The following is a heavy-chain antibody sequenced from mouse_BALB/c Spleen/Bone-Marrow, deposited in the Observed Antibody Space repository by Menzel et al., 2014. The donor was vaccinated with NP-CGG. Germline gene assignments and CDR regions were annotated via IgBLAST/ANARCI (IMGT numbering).Heavy chain of an antibody. CDR2: INPSTGYT. J-gene: IGHJ2*01. CDR3: ARHYRYYFDY. CDR1: GYTFTSYW. D-gene: IGHD2-14*01. Sequence: VQLQQSGAELAKPGASVKMSCKASGYTFTSYWMHWEKPRPGQGLEWIGCINPSTGYTEYNQKFKDKATLTADKSSSTAYVQLSSLTSEDSAVYYCARHYRYYFDYWGQGTTLTVSS. V-gene: IGHV1-7*01.